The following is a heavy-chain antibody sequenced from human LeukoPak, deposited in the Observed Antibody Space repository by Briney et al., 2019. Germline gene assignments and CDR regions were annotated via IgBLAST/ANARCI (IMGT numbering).Heavy chain of an antibody. CDR2: ISGNGGST. CDR1: GFTFSRYP. V-gene: IGHV3-64D*09. D-gene: IGHD3-3*01. J-gene: IGHJ4*02. Sequence: GGSLRLSCSVSGFTFSRYPMHWVRQAPGKGLEYVSAISGNGGSTYYADSVKGRFTISRDNSKNTLYLQMSSLRTEDTAIYYCVKAQYDFWSGLDYWGQGTLVTVSS. CDR3: VKAQYDFWSGLDY.